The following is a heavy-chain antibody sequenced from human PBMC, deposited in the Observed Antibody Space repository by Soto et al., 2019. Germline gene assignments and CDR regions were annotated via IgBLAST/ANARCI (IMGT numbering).Heavy chain of an antibody. CDR2: INHGGST. D-gene: IGHD3-3*01. Sequence: QVQLQQWGAGLLKPSETLSLTCAVYGGPFSGSYWSWIRQPPGKGLEWIGEINHGGSTNYKPSLKSRVTMSVDTSKNQFSLHLRSVTAADTAVYYCARGGSLYTIFGVLRGIHWFGPWGQGTLVTVSS. CDR3: ARGGSLYTIFGVLRGIHWFGP. J-gene: IGHJ5*02. CDR1: GGPFSGSY. V-gene: IGHV4-34*01.